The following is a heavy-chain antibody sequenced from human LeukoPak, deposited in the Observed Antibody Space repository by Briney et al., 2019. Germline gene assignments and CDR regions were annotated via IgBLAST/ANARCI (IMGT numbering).Heavy chain of an antibody. J-gene: IGHJ4*02. CDR2: IREDGGGE. Sequence: PGGSLRLSCAASGXTFRTSSMTWVRQAPGKGLEWVATIREDGGGEYYMDSLKGRFTISRDNAKNSLYLQMNSLRAEDTAVYYCARGGVRTFDYWGQGTLVTVSS. V-gene: IGHV3-7*05. CDR3: ARGGVRTFDY. CDR1: GXTFRTSS. D-gene: IGHD3-10*01.